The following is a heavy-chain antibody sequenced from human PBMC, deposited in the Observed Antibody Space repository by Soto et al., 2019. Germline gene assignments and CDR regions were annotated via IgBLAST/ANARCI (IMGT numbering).Heavy chain of an antibody. CDR1: GFTFSSYE. CDR2: ISSSGSTI. Sequence: GGSLRLSCAASGFTFSSYEMNWVRQAPGKGLEWVSYISSSGSTIYYADSVKGRFTISRDNAKNSLYLQMNSLRAEDTAVYYCASFGWLSTIDYWGQGTLVTVSS. CDR3: ASFGWLSTIDY. V-gene: IGHV3-48*03. J-gene: IGHJ4*02. D-gene: IGHD3-9*01.